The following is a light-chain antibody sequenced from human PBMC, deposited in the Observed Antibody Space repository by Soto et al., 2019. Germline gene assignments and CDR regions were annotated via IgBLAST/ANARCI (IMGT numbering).Light chain of an antibody. Sequence: EIVLTQSPATLSLSPGERATLSCTASQSVSSSYFAWYQHKPGQAPRLLIYGASSRATGIPDKFSNSGPGTDFLLTIDRLQPGDFAVYYCQRFGSLPYTFGQGTKLQI. CDR3: QRFGSLPYT. CDR1: QSVSSSY. V-gene: IGKV3-20*01. CDR2: GAS. J-gene: IGKJ2*01.